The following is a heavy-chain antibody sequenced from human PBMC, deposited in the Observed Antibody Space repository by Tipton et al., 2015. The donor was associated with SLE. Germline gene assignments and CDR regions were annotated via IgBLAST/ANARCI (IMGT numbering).Heavy chain of an antibody. J-gene: IGHJ2*01. V-gene: IGHV3-30*02. CDR1: GFTFSSYG. CDR3: AKSRTAAGMDSAVWSFDL. Sequence: SLRLSCAASGFTFSSYGMHWVRQAPGKGLEWVAFIRYVGTNTLYADSVKGRFTISRDNSKNMLYLEMSSLRAEDTAMYYCAKSRTAAGMDSAVWSFDLWGRGTLVTVSS. D-gene: IGHD6-13*01. CDR2: IRYVGTNT.